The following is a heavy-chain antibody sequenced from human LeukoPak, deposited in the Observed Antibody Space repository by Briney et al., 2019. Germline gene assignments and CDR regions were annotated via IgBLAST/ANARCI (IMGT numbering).Heavy chain of an antibody. CDR2: ISYDGSNK. Sequence: PGGSLRLSCAASGFTFSSYGMHWVRQAPGKGLEWVAVISYDGSNKYYADSVKGRFTISRDNSKNTLYLQMNSLRAEDTAVYYCAKDQYSSGWYQFDYWGQGTLVTVSS. V-gene: IGHV3-30*18. D-gene: IGHD6-19*01. J-gene: IGHJ4*02. CDR1: GFTFSSYG. CDR3: AKDQYSSGWYQFDY.